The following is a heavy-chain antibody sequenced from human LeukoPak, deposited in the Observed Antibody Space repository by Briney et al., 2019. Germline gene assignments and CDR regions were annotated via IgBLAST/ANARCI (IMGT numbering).Heavy chain of an antibody. Sequence: GGSLRLSCAASGFTFSSYAMHWVRQAPGKGLEWVAVISYDGSNKYYADSMKGRFTISRDNSKNTLYLQMNSLRAEDTAVYYCARAPTVIAATYYFDYWGQGTLVTVSS. CDR1: GFTFSSYA. D-gene: IGHD6-6*01. CDR2: ISYDGSNK. J-gene: IGHJ4*02. V-gene: IGHV3-30*04. CDR3: ARAPTVIAATYYFDY.